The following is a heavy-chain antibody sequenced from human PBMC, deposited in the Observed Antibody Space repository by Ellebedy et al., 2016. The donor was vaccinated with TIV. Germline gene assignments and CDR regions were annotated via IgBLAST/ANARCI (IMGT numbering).Heavy chain of an antibody. J-gene: IGHJ4*02. V-gene: IGHV3-53*01. CDR1: GFTVSNNY. CDR2: IYSGGNT. CDR3: ASSPSQGY. Sequence: GESLKISCAASGFTVSNNYMSWVRQAPGKGLEWGSVIYSGGNTFYAESVKGRFTISSDSSQNTLYLQMDSLRAEDTAVYYCASSPSQGYWGQGTLVTVSS.